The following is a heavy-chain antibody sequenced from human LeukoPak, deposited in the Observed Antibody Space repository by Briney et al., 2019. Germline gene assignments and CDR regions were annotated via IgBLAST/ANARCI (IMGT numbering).Heavy chain of an antibody. CDR2: INHSGST. J-gene: IGHJ4*02. D-gene: IGHD1-1*01. Sequence: SETLSLTCTVSGGSISSSSYYWSWIRQPPGKGLEWIGEINHSGSTNYNPSLKSRVTISVDTSKNQFSLKLSSVTAADTAVYYCARIRYSENIDYWGQGTLVTVSS. V-gene: IGHV4-39*01. CDR1: GGSISSSSYY. CDR3: ARIRYSENIDY.